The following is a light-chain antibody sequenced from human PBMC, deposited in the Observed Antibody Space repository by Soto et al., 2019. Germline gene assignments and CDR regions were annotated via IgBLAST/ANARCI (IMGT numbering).Light chain of an antibody. V-gene: IGKV3-11*01. J-gene: IGKJ1*01. CDR3: QQRSNWPPWT. Sequence: EIVLTQSPATLSLSPGERATLSCRASQSVSSFLAWYQKKPGQAPRLLIYDASNRATGIPARFSGSGSGADFTLTISSLEPKDFAVYYCQQRSNWPPWTFGQGTKVEI. CDR1: QSVSSF. CDR2: DAS.